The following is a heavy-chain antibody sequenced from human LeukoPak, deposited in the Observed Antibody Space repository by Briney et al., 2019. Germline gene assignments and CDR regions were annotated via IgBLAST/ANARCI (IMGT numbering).Heavy chain of an antibody. D-gene: IGHD2-8*01. CDR3: VRDFYCHNGACFDF. Sequence: GGSLRLSCEASGFTFRDYSMTWVRQAPGKGLEWVSSIDTPSPIINYADSVRGRFTISRGTARNSLYLQMRSLRAEDTAIYYCVRDFYCHNGACFDFWGQGTLVTVSS. CDR2: IDTPSPII. V-gene: IGHV3-21*01. CDR1: GFTFRDYS. J-gene: IGHJ4*02.